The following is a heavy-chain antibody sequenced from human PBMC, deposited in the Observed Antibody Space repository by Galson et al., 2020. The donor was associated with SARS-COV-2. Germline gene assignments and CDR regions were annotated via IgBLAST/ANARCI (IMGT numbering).Heavy chain of an antibody. V-gene: IGHV4-59*13. D-gene: IGHD3-10*01. CDR1: GGSISSYY. J-gene: IGHJ5*02. Sequence: SETLSLTCTVSGGSISSYYWSWIRQPPGKGLEWIGYIYYSGSTNYNPSLKSRVTISVDTSKNQFSLKLSSVTAADTAVYYCARGELRWFGELFRHCGWFDPGGQGTLVTVSA. CDR3: ARGELRWFGELFRHCGWFDP. CDR2: IYYSGST.